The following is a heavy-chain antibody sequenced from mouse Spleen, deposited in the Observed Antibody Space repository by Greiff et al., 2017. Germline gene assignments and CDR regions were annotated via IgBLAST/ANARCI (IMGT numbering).Heavy chain of an antibody. J-gene: IGHJ2*01. Sequence: VQLQQSGAELARPGASVKLSCKASGYTFTSYGISWVKQRTGQGLEWIGEIYPRSGNTYYNEKFKGKATLTADKSSSTAYMELRSLTSEDSAVYFCARRYYGSSWNYFDYWGQGTTLTVSS. D-gene: IGHD1-1*01. CDR2: IYPRSGNT. CDR1: GYTFTSYG. CDR3: ARRYYGSSWNYFDY. V-gene: IGHV1-81*01.